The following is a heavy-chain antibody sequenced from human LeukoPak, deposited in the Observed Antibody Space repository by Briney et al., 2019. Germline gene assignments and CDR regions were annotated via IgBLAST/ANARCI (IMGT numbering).Heavy chain of an antibody. Sequence: PGGSLRLSCAASGFTFSTYWMSWVRQAPGKGLEWVANIKQDGSEKYYVDSVKGRFTVSRDNTKNSLYLQMHSLTAEDTAVYYCARAYNWNDRFDYWGQGTLVTVSS. CDR2: IKQDGSEK. D-gene: IGHD1-20*01. V-gene: IGHV3-7*03. CDR3: ARAYNWNDRFDY. J-gene: IGHJ4*02. CDR1: GFTFSTYW.